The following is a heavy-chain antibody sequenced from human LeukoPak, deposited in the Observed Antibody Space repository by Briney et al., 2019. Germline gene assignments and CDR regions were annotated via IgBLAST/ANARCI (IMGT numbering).Heavy chain of an antibody. V-gene: IGHV3-74*01. CDR1: GFTFSSYW. Sequence: PGGSLRLSCAASGFTFSSYWMHWVRQAPGEGLVWVSRIYSDGNTTNYADSVKGRFTISRDNAKNTLYLQMNSLRAEDTAAYYCARDQGSTSRGIDYWGQGTLVTVSS. J-gene: IGHJ4*02. CDR3: ARDQGSTSRGIDY. CDR2: IYSDGNTT. D-gene: IGHD2-2*01.